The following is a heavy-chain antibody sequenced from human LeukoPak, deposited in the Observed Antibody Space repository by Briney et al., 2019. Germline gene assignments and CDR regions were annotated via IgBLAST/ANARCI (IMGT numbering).Heavy chain of an antibody. CDR1: GGSLSSYY. CDR2: IYSSGST. J-gene: IGHJ5*02. V-gene: IGHV4-4*07. Sequence: PSETLSLTCTVSGGSLSSYYWSWIRQPAGKGLEWIGRIYSSGSTDYNPSLKSRVTMSVDTSKNQFSLKLNSVTAADTAVYYCARGPYSSSSRWFDPWGQGTLVTVSS. CDR3: ARGPYSSSSRWFDP. D-gene: IGHD6-13*01.